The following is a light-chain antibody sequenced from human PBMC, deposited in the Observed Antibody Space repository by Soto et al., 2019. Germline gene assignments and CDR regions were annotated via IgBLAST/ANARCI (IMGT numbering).Light chain of an antibody. Sequence: QSVLTQPPSASAAPGQKVTISCSGSSFNIGSNAVNWYQQLPRTAPKLLIYTSTQRPSGVPDRFSGSKSGTSASLAISGLQSDDEADYFCAAWDDSLNALLFGGGTKVTVL. V-gene: IGLV1-44*01. CDR1: SFNIGSNA. CDR3: AAWDDSLNALL. J-gene: IGLJ2*01. CDR2: TST.